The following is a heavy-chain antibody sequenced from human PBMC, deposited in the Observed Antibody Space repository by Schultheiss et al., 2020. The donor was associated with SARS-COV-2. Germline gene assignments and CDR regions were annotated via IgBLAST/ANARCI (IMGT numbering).Heavy chain of an antibody. CDR1: GFSFSSYA. J-gene: IGHJ6*02. V-gene: IGHV3-23*01. CDR3: AKDSGYDFWSGSTARGYFYYGVDV. D-gene: IGHD3-3*01. CDR2: IVGSGGNT. Sequence: GGSLRLSCAASGFSFSSYAMSWVRQAPGKGLEWVSAIVGSGGNTYYADSVKGRFTISRDNSKNTLYVQMNSLRAEDTAVYYCAKDSGYDFWSGSTARGYFYYGVDVWGQGTTVTVSS.